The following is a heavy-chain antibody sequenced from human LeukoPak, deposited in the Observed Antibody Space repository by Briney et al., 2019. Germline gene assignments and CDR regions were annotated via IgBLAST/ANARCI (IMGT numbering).Heavy chain of an antibody. V-gene: IGHV3-23*01. CDR2: ISGSGDST. J-gene: IGHJ4*02. CDR3: AKDPREYDSSRRDY. D-gene: IGHD1-1*01. CDR1: GFTFSSYA. Sequence: GALRLSCAASGFTFSSYAMSWVRQAPGKGMEWVSAISGSGDSTYYADPVKGRFTISRDNSKNTLYLQMSSLRAEDTAVYYCAKDPREYDSSRRDYWGQGTLVTVSS.